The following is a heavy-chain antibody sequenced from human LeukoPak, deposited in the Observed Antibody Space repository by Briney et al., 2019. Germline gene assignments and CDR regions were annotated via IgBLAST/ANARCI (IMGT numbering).Heavy chain of an antibody. CDR1: GFTFSSYW. D-gene: IGHD3-10*01. Sequence: GGSLRLSCAASGFTFSSYWMSWVRQAPGKGLEWVANIKQDGSEKYYVDSVKGRFTISRDNAKNSLYLQMNSLRAEDTAVYYCARGYYGSGSRPFDYWGQGTLVTVSS. CDR3: ARGYYGSGSRPFDY. CDR2: IKQDGSEK. V-gene: IGHV3-7*01. J-gene: IGHJ4*02.